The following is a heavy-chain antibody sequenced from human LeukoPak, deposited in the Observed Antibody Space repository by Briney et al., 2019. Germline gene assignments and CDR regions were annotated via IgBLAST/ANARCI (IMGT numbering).Heavy chain of an antibody. CDR3: ARDRRTPHSAYDWGHLDY. D-gene: IGHD5-12*01. CDR2: ISNNGYTI. J-gene: IGHJ4*02. V-gene: IGHV3-11*01. Sequence: GGSLRLSCAASGFSFGDYYMTWIRQAPGKGLEWISYISNNGYTIYYADSLKGRFTISRDNAKNSLSLQMNSLRADDSAIYYCARDRRTPHSAYDWGHLDYWGQGILVTVSS. CDR1: GFSFGDYY.